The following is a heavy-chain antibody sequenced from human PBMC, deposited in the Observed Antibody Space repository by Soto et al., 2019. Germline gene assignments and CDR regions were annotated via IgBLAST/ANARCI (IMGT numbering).Heavy chain of an antibody. V-gene: IGHV6-1*01. CDR2: TYYRSKWYN. J-gene: IGHJ6*02. CDR1: GDSVSSNSAA. CDR3: ARERTNQMGGYSDGFTDVGYYYGMDV. D-gene: IGHD5-18*01. Sequence: SQTLSLPCAISGDSVSSNSAAWNWIRQSPSRGLEWLGRTYYRSKWYNDYAVSVKSRIANNPETTKNQFSMKLNSVTPEETAVYYCARERTNQMGGYSDGFTDVGYYYGMDVWGQGTTVTVSS.